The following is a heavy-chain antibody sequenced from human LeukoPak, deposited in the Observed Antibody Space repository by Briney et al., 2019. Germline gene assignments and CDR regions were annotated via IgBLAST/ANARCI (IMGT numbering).Heavy chain of an antibody. V-gene: IGHV4-39*01. Sequence: SETLSLTCAVSGGSISSSSYYWGWIRQPPGKGLEWIGSIYYSGSTYYNPSLKSRVTMSVDTSENQFSLKLSSVTAADTAVYYCASGYSSGWSAHGGWFDPWGQGTLVTVSS. J-gene: IGHJ5*02. CDR1: GGSISSSSYY. CDR2: IYYSGST. D-gene: IGHD6-19*01. CDR3: ASGYSSGWSAHGGWFDP.